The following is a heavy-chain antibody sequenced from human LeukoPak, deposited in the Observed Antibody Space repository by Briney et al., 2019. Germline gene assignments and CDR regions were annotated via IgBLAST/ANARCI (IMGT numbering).Heavy chain of an antibody. D-gene: IGHD2-15*01. CDR3: ARVEVVAATYRY. V-gene: IGHV1-18*04. CDR1: GDTFTSYG. Sequence: ASVKVSCKASGDTFTSYGISWVRQAPGQGREWRGWISAYNGNTNYAQKLQGRVTMTTDTSTSTAYMELRSLRSDDTAVYYCARVEVVAATYRYWGQGTLVTVSS. CDR2: ISAYNGNT. J-gene: IGHJ4*02.